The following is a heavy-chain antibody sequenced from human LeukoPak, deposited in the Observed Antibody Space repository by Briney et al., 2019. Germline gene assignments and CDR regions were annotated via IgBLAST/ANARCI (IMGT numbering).Heavy chain of an antibody. CDR2: ISSSSSYI. J-gene: IGHJ4*02. D-gene: IGHD3-10*01. CDR1: GFTFSSYS. CDR3: ARNPFPMVRGGPYPP. V-gene: IGHV3-21*01. Sequence: PGGSLRLSCAASGFTFSSYSMNWVRQAPGKGLEWVSSISSSSSYIYYADSVKGRFTISRDNAKNSLYLQMNSLRAEDTAVYYCARNPFPMVRGGPYPPWGQGTLVTVSS.